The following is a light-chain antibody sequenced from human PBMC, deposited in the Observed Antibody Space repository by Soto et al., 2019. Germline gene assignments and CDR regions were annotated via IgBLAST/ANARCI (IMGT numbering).Light chain of an antibody. CDR3: SSYTSSSTPV. CDR1: SSDVGGYNY. CDR2: EVS. J-gene: IGLJ2*01. V-gene: IGLV2-14*01. Sequence: QSVLTPPAAVSGSPGQSITISCTGTSSDVGGYNYVSWYQQHPDKAPKLMIYEVSNRPSGVSNRFSGSKSGNTASLTISGLPAEDEADYYCSSYTSSSTPVFGGGTKLTVL.